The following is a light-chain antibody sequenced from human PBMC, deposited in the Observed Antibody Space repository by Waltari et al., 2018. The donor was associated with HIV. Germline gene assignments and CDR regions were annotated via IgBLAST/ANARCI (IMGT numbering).Light chain of an antibody. J-gene: IGLJ2*01. CDR2: SNH. V-gene: IGLV1-47*02. CDR1: SPNTGSNY. Sequence: QPVLTQQPPAFGTPGQRATISCSGSSPNTGSNYVYWYQQFPGTAPKLLIYSNHQRPSGVPDRVSGSKSGTSASLAIIGLRSEDDSYYYCAAGVVSRSVVFGGGTKLTVL. CDR3: AAGVVSRSVV.